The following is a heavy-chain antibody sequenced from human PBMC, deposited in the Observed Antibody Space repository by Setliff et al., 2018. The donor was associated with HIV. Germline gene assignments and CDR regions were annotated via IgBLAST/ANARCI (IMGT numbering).Heavy chain of an antibody. CDR2: INLNTGNT. V-gene: IGHV1-2*02. D-gene: IGHD5-12*01. J-gene: IGHJ4*02. CDR3: ARDPRFSGYAQAFDY. Sequence: ASVKVSCKASGYTFTGYYMHWVRQAPGQGLEWMGCINLNTGNTNYAQKFQGRVIVTRDTSINTAYVDLDRLGSDDTAVYYCARDPRFSGYAQAFDYWGQGTPVTVSS. CDR1: GYTFTGYY.